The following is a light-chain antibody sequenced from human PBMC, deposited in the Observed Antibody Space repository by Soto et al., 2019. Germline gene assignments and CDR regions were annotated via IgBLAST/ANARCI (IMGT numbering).Light chain of an antibody. CDR3: QQYNSALSRT. CDR1: QGIANY. J-gene: IGKJ1*01. Sequence: DIQMTQSPSSLSASVGDRVTITCRASQGIANYLAWYQQKPGKVPKLLIYAASTLHSGVPSRFSGSGFGTDFTLTISSLQHEDVATYYFQQYNSALSRTFGQGTKVEIK. CDR2: AAS. V-gene: IGKV1-27*01.